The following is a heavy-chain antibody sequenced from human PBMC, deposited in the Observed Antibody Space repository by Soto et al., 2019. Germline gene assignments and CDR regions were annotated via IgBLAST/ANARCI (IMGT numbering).Heavy chain of an antibody. CDR3: ASGYCTNGVCYGAEYFQH. CDR2: INAGNGNT. V-gene: IGHV1-3*01. D-gene: IGHD2-8*01. Sequence: ASVKVSCKASGYTFTIYAMHWVRQAPGQRLEWMGWINAGNGNTKYSQKFQGRVTITRDTSASTAYMELSSLRSEDTAVYYCASGYCTNGVCYGAEYFQHWGRAPWSPSPQ. CDR1: GYTFTIYA. J-gene: IGHJ1*01.